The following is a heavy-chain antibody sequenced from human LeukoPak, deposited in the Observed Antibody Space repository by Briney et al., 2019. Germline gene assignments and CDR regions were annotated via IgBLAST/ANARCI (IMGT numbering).Heavy chain of an antibody. D-gene: IGHD3-10*01. J-gene: IGHJ4*02. Sequence: GGSLRLSCAASGFTFSSYWMSWVRQAPGKGLEWVANIKQDGSEKYYVDSVKGRFTISRDNAKNSLYLQMNSLRAEDTALYHCARTGYYGSGKYFDYWGQGTLVTVSS. V-gene: IGHV3-7*03. CDR3: ARTGYYGSGKYFDY. CDR2: IKQDGSEK. CDR1: GFTFSSYW.